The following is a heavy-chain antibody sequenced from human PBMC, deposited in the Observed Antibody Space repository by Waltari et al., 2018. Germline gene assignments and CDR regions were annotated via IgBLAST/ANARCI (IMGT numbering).Heavy chain of an antibody. V-gene: IGHV1-8*01. Sequence: QVQLVQSGAEVKKPGASVKVSCKASGYTFTSYEINGVRQATGQGLEWMGGGNPNSGNTGYAQKFQGRVTMTRNTSISTAYMELSSLRSEDTAVYYCARDYDSGSRSDYWGQGTLVTVSS. CDR1: GYTFTSYE. D-gene: IGHD1-26*01. CDR2: GNPNSGNT. J-gene: IGHJ4*02. CDR3: ARDYDSGSRSDY.